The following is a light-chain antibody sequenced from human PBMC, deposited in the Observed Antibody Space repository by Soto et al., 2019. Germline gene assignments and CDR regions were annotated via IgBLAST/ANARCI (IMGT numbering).Light chain of an antibody. CDR1: QTMNIF. J-gene: IGKJ1*01. Sequence: DIQMTQSPSSLSPSVGDSVTITCRASQTMNIFLNWYQQKPGKAPKLLIFETSNLQSGVPSRFSGSGFGTDFSLTISSLQPEDFATYYCQQSSNTPWTFGQGTKVEIK. CDR2: ETS. CDR3: QQSSNTPWT. V-gene: IGKV1-39*01.